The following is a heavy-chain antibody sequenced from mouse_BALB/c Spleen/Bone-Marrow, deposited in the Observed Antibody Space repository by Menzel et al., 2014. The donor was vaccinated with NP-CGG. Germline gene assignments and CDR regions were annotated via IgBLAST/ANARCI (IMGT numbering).Heavy chain of an antibody. Sequence: QVQLQQSGAELVRPGSSVKISCKASGYAFSSYWMNWVKQRPGQGLEWIGQVYPGDGDTNYNGKFKGKATLTADKSSSTAYMQLSSLTSEDSAVYFCARSQGGYWYLNVWGAGTTVTVSS. CDR2: VYPGDGDT. J-gene: IGHJ1*01. D-gene: IGHD3-3*01. CDR3: ARSQGGYWYLNV. V-gene: IGHV1-80*01. CDR1: GYAFSSYW.